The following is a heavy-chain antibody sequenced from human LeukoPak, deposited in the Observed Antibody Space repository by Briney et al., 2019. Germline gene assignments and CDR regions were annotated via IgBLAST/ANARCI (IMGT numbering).Heavy chain of an antibody. CDR1: GFTFSSYA. V-gene: IGHV3-23*01. D-gene: IGHD6-19*01. Sequence: TGVSLRLSCAASGFTFSSYAMSWVRQAPGKGLEWVSAISGSGGSTYYADSVKGRFTISRDNSKNTLYLQMNSLRAEDTAVYYCARRSGIAVAGAFDYWGQGTLVTVSS. CDR2: ISGSGGST. CDR3: ARRSGIAVAGAFDY. J-gene: IGHJ4*02.